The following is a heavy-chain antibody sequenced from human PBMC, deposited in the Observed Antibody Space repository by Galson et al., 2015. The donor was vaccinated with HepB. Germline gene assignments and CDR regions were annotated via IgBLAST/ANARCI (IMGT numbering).Heavy chain of an antibody. V-gene: IGHV1-18*04. CDR3: ARDPSSSWYGKTINNYYYYYGMDV. D-gene: IGHD6-13*01. CDR1: GYTFTSYG. J-gene: IGHJ6*02. CDR2: ISAYNGNT. Sequence: SVKVSCKASGYTFTSYGINWVRQAPGQGLEWMGWISAYNGNTNYAQKLQGRVTMTTDTSTSTAYMELRSLRSDDTAVYYCARDPSSSWYGKTINNYYYYYGMDVWGQGTTVTVSS.